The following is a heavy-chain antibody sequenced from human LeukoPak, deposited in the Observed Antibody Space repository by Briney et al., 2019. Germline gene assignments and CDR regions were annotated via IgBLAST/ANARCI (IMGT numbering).Heavy chain of an antibody. CDR3: ARQRGSYYDY. CDR2: IYTSGST. Sequence: SETLSLTCTVPGGSISSYYWSWIRQPPGKGLEWIGYIYTSGSTDYNPSLKSRVTISVDTSKNQFSLKLSSVTAADTAVYYCARQRGSYYDYWGQGTLVTVSS. J-gene: IGHJ4*02. CDR1: GGSISSYY. V-gene: IGHV4-4*09. D-gene: IGHD1-26*01.